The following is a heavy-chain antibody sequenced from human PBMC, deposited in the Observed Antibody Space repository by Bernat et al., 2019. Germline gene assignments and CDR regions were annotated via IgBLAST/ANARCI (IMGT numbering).Heavy chain of an antibody. Sequence: EVQLVESGGGLVQPGGSLRLSCAASGFTLSVYWINWVRQAPGKGLEWVASINRDGGEKYYEDSVKGRFTISRDNTRNSADLQMKGLRAEDTAVYFCVRLDWVTPAYWGQGALVTVPS. J-gene: IGHJ4*02. CDR1: GFTLSVYW. CDR2: INRDGGEK. V-gene: IGHV3-7*03. CDR3: VRLDWVTPAY. D-gene: IGHD2-21*02.